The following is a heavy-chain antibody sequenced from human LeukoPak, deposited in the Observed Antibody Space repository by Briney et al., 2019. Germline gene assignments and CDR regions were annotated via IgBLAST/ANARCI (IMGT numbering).Heavy chain of an antibody. CDR2: ISAYNGNT. Sequence: ASVKVSCKASSYTFTSYGISWVRQAPGQGLEWMGWISAYNGNTNYAQKLQGRVTMTTDTSTSTAYMELRSLRSDDTAVYYCARERFGSGSYSFDYWGQGTLVTVSS. CDR1: SYTFTSYG. D-gene: IGHD3-10*01. V-gene: IGHV1-18*01. J-gene: IGHJ4*02. CDR3: ARERFGSGSYSFDY.